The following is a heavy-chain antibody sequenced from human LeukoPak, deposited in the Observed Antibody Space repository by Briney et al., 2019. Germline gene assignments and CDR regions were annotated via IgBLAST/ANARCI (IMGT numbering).Heavy chain of an antibody. Sequence: GESLQISCQGSGSSFTSYWIGWVRPMPGKGLEWMGIIYPGDSDTRYSPSFQGQVTISADKSISTAYLQWSSLKASDTAMYYCARPPYGDYDFDYWGQGTLVTVSS. CDR2: IYPGDSDT. CDR1: GSSFTSYW. J-gene: IGHJ4*02. CDR3: ARPPYGDYDFDY. V-gene: IGHV5-51*01. D-gene: IGHD4-17*01.